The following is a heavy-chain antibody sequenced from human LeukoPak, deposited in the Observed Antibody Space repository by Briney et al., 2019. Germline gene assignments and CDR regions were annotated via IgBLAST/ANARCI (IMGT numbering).Heavy chain of an antibody. CDR3: ARGGYGGNSGDAFDI. V-gene: IGHV3-74*01. CDR1: GFTFSSYW. CDR2: INSDGSST. Sequence: GGSLRLSCAASGFTFSSYWMHWVRQAPGKGLVWVSRINSDGSSTSYADSVKGRFTISRDNAKNTPYLQMNSLRAEDTAVYYCARGGYGGNSGDAFDIWGQGTMVTVSS. J-gene: IGHJ3*02. D-gene: IGHD4-23*01.